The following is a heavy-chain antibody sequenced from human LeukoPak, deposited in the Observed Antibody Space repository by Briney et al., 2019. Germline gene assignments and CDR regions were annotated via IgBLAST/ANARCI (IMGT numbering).Heavy chain of an antibody. Sequence: GGSLRLSCSASGFTFSTYPMHWIRQAPGKGLEYVSAISSEGGTTYYADSVKGRFTISRDNAKNSLYLQMNSLRAEDTAVYYCARDPGYCSGGGCHQNYFDYWGQGTLVTVSS. J-gene: IGHJ4*02. CDR3: ARDPGYCSGGGCHQNYFDY. D-gene: IGHD2-15*01. CDR1: GFTFSTYP. V-gene: IGHV3-64*04. CDR2: ISSEGGTT.